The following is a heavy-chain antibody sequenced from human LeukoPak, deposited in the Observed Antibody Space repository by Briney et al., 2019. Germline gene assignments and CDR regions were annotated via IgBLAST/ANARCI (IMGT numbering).Heavy chain of an antibody. V-gene: IGHV3-21*01. CDR2: ISSSSSYI. CDR3: ASGTHNHCSGGSCYSRDY. D-gene: IGHD2-15*01. Sequence: GGSLRLSCAASGFTFSSYSMNWVRQAPGKGLESVSSISSSSSYIYYADSVKGRFTISRDNAKNSLYLQMNSLRAEDTAVYYCASGTHNHCSGGSCYSRDYWGQGTLVTVSS. CDR1: GFTFSSYS. J-gene: IGHJ4*02.